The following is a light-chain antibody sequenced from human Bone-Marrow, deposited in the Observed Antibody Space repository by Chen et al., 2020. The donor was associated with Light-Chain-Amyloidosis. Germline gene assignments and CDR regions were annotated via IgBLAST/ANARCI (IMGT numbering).Light chain of an antibody. CDR3: QQSYSTLWT. V-gene: IGKV1-39*01. J-gene: IGKJ1*01. CDR1: QSISSY. Sequence: DIQMTQYPYSLSASVGDRVTITCRASQSISSYLNWYQQKPGKAPKLLIYAASSLQSGVPSRFSGSGSGTDFTLNISSLQPEDFATYYCQQSYSTLWTFGQGTKVEIK. CDR2: AAS.